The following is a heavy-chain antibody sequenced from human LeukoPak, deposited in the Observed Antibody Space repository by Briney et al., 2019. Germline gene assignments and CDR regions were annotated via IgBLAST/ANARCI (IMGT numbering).Heavy chain of an antibody. CDR3: AGGGLGISAWFDP. CDR1: GGSISSYY. J-gene: IGHJ5*02. V-gene: IGHV4-59*08. D-gene: IGHD7-27*01. Sequence: SETLSLTCTVSGGSISSYYWSWIRQPPGKGLEWIGYIYYSGSTNYNPSLKSRVTISVDTSKNQFSLKLSSVTAADTAVYYCAGGGLGISAWFDPWGQGTLVTVSS. CDR2: IYYSGST.